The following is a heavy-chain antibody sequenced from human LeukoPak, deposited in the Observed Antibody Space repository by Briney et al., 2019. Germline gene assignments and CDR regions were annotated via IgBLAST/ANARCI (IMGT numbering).Heavy chain of an antibody. D-gene: IGHD3-10*01. CDR3: ARVTHWFYSGSGREHDAFDV. Sequence: PGGSLRLSCAASGFTFSSYGMSWVRQAPGKGLEWVSIIYSGGDTYYADSVKGRFSISRDDSKNTLYLEMNSLRAEDTAVYYCARVTHWFYSGSGREHDAFDVWGQGTMVTVSS. CDR1: GFTFSSYG. V-gene: IGHV3-66*01. J-gene: IGHJ3*01. CDR2: IYSGGDT.